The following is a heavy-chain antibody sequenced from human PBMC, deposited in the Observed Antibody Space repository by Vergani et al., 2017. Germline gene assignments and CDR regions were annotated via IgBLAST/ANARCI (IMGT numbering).Heavy chain of an antibody. D-gene: IGHD3-3*01. CDR3: ARARKFRFGVVWENWFDP. Sequence: EVELVESGGGLVQPGGSLRLSCAASGFTFNEYWMHWARQVPGKGLVWVSGMNGDGDTISYADSVKGRLTISRDNAKNTLFLQMNSLRAEATAVYYCARARKFRFGVVWENWFDPWGQGTLVTVSS. CDR2: MNGDGDTI. J-gene: IGHJ5*02. CDR1: GFTFNEYW. V-gene: IGHV3-74*01.